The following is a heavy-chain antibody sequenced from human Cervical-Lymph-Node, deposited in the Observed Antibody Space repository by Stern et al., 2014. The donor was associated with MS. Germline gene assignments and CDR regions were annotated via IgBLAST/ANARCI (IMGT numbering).Heavy chain of an antibody. CDR3: ARDQGGIAAD. V-gene: IGHV1-69*01. Sequence: QVQLVQSGAEVKKPGSSVKVSCKASGDSFSTYTISWVRQAPGQGLEWMGEIDHMFRTPNYAQKFQGRVTITADESTSTAYMKLSGLRSEDTATYFCARDQGGIAADWGQGTRVTVSS. CDR1: GDSFSTYT. CDR2: IDHMFRTP. J-gene: IGHJ4*02. D-gene: IGHD6-13*01.